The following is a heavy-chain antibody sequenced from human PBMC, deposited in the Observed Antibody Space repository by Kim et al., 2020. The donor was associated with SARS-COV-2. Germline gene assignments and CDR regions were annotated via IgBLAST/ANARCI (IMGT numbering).Heavy chain of an antibody. CDR1: GGSISSGSYY. V-gene: IGHV4-61*02. Sequence: SETLSLTCTVSGGSISSGSYYWGWIRQPAGKGLEWIGSIYTSGGTNYNPSLKSRVTISVDTSKNQFSLKLSSVNAADTAVYYCARDTYCGGDCYFAGGVVGDFDYWRQGTLVTV. D-gene: IGHD2-21*02. CDR3: ARDTYCGGDCYFAGGVVGDFDY. CDR2: IYTSGGT. J-gene: IGHJ4*02.